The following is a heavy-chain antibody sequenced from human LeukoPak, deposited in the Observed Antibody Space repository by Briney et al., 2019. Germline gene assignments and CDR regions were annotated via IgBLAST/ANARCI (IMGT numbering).Heavy chain of an antibody. V-gene: IGHV1-2*02. CDR3: AGAGYSYGLNEGNFDY. D-gene: IGHD5-18*01. CDR2: INPNSGGT. J-gene: IGHJ4*02. Sequence: GASVKVPCTASGYTFTGYYMHWVRQAPGQGLEWMGWINPNSGGTNYAQKFQGRVTMTRDTSISTAYMELSRLRSDDTAVYYCAGAGYSYGLNEGNFDYWGQGTLVTVSS. CDR1: GYTFTGYY.